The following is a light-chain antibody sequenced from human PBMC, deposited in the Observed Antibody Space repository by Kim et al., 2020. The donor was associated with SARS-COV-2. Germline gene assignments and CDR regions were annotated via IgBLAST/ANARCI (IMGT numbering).Light chain of an antibody. CDR2: RAS. J-gene: IGKJ4*01. CDR1: QSVTNNF. CDR3: QQYSSSPLT. Sequence: APGERATLCCRASQSVTNNFLAWYQQTPGQAPRVLIYRASKRATGVPDRVSGSGSGTDFTLTITRLEPEDFAVYYCQQYSSSPLTFGGGTKVDIK. V-gene: IGKV3-20*01.